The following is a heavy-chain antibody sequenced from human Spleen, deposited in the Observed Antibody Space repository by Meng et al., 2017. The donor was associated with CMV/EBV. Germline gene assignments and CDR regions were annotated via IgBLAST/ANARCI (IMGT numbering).Heavy chain of an antibody. J-gene: IGHJ4*02. D-gene: IGHD6-19*01. V-gene: IGHV3-30*02. CDR1: GFIFSSYG. CDR3: AKGTYHHDSYGWSEFDY. CDR2: IRYDGGNR. Sequence: GGPLRLSCAASGFIFSSYGMHWVRQAPGKGLEWVAFIRYDGGNRNYAASVKGRFTISRDNSKNTLFLLLDSLRPEDTAVYYCAKGTYHHDSYGWSEFDYWGQGTLVTVSS.